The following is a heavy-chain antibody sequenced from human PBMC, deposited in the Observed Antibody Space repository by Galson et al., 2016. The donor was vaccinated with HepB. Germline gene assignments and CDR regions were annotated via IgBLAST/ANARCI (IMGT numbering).Heavy chain of an antibody. CDR3: ARDSGYNEHGGFDN. J-gene: IGHJ4*02. CDR2: IFSGGTT. V-gene: IGHV3-66*02. CDR1: GFIVSSTY. D-gene: IGHD6-25*01. Sequence: SLRLSCAASGFIVSSTYMSWVRQAPGKGLESVSVIFSGGTTFYADSVMGRFTISRDNSRNTLFLQMSSLRVEDTAVYYCARDSGYNEHGGFDNWGQGTLGTVSS.